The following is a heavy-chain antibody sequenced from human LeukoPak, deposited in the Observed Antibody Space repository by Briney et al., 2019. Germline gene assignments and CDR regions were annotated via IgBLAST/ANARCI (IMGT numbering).Heavy chain of an antibody. CDR1: EFNFSSYW. J-gene: IGHJ6*02. CDR3: TRDGMEV. CDR2: IKQDGSET. Sequence: GGSLRLSCAASEFNFSSYWMIWVRRAPGKGLEWVANIKQDGSETYYVDSVKGRFTISRDNAKNSLYLQMNSLRAEDTAVYFCTRDGMEVWGQGTTVIVSS. V-gene: IGHV3-7*01.